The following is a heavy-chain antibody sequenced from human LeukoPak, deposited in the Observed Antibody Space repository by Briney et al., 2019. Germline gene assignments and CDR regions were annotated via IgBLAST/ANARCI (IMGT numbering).Heavy chain of an antibody. Sequence: GGSLRLSCAASGFTFSSYAMSWVRQAPGKGLEWVSAISGSGGSTYYADSVKGRFTISRDNSKNTLYLQMNSLRAEDTAVYYCAKDSSYPYCSSTSCWTDYWGQGTLVTVSS. CDR3: AKDSSYPYCSSTSCWTDY. D-gene: IGHD2-2*01. CDR1: GFTFSSYA. J-gene: IGHJ4*02. V-gene: IGHV3-23*01. CDR2: ISGSGGST.